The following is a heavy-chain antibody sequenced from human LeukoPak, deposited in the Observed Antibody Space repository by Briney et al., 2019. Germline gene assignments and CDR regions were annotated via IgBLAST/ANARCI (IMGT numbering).Heavy chain of an antibody. Sequence: GGSLRLSCAASGFTFSSYAMHWVRQAPGKGLEYVSAISSNGGSTYYANSVKGRFTISRDNSKNTLYLQMGSLRAEDMAVYYCAREPGGDGYTPPPDYWGQGTLVTVSS. CDR1: GFTFSSYA. V-gene: IGHV3-64*01. CDR3: AREPGGDGYTPPPDY. D-gene: IGHD5-24*01. CDR2: ISSNGGST. J-gene: IGHJ4*02.